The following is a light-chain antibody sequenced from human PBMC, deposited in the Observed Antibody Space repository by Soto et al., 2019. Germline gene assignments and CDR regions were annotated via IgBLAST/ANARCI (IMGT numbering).Light chain of an antibody. CDR2: ATS. Sequence: DIQMTQSPSSLSASLGDRVTITCRASQNIDNYLNWYQHKPGKAPKLLIYATSTLQSGVPARFSGSGSGTEFTLTISTRQSEDFATYFCHESYNSPAVSFGGGTKVEIK. CDR1: QNIDNY. CDR3: HESYNSPAVS. V-gene: IGKV1-39*01. J-gene: IGKJ4*01.